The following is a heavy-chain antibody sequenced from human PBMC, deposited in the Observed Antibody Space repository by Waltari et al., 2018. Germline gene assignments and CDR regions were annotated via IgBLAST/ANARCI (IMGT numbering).Heavy chain of an antibody. CDR3: ARDLYDTGSGDYPGRDF. CDR1: GFTFSHSG. V-gene: IGHV3-74*01. J-gene: IGHJ4*02. Sequence: EVQLVASGGVLVHPGGSLRVSCAASGFTFSHSGMPGVRQAPGKGLGWVSRIDSGGSDTSYAGSVKGRFTIARDNTKNTLYLQMNSLRGEDTGVYYCARDLYDTGSGDYPGRDFWGQGTLVTVAS. CDR2: IDSGGSDT. D-gene: IGHD1-26*01.